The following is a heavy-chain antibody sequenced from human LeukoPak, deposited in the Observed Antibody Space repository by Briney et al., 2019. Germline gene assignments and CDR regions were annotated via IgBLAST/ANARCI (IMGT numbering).Heavy chain of an antibody. CDR1: GYSFTSYW. CDR3: ARHRDDILTGYYFAHYMDV. Sequence: PGESLKLSCMGSGYSFTSYWIGWVRQMPGKGLEWMGIIYPGDSDTRYSPSFQGQVTISADKSISTAYLQWSSLKASDTAMYYCARHRDDILTGYYFAHYMDVWGKGTTVTVSS. J-gene: IGHJ6*03. CDR2: IYPGDSDT. D-gene: IGHD3-9*01. V-gene: IGHV5-51*01.